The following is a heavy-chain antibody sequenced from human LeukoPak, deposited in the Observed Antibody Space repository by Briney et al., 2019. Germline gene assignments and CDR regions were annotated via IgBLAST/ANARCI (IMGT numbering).Heavy chain of an antibody. J-gene: IGHJ5*02. D-gene: IGHD1-14*01. CDR1: GGSFSGYY. V-gene: IGHV4-39*01. CDR3: ARHVYSFSGGSFDP. CDR2: IYYSGST. Sequence: SETLSLTCAVYGGSFSGYYWSWIRQPPGKGLEWIGSIYYSGSTYYNPSLKSRVTISVDTSKNQFSLKLSSVTAADTAVYYCARHVYSFSGGSFDPWGQGTLVTVSS.